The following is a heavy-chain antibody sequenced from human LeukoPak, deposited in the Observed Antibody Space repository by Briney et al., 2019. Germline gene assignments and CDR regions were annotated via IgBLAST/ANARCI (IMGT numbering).Heavy chain of an antibody. J-gene: IGHJ4*02. V-gene: IGHV1-8*01. CDR1: GYTFTNFD. Sequence: ASVKVSCKASGYTFTNFDINWVRQAPGQGLEWMGWMNPVSGNAGSAQKFQGRVTLTRDTSISTAYMELSSLRSDDTAFYYCARAPMGAAALYWGQGTLVTVSS. CDR3: ARAPMGAAALY. D-gene: IGHD6-13*01. CDR2: MNPVSGNA.